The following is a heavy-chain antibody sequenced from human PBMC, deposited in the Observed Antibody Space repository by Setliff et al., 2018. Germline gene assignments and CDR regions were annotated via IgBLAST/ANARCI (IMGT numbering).Heavy chain of an antibody. CDR3: ARKGISALSGAFDM. CDR1: GGSISSYY. V-gene: IGHV4-4*07. D-gene: IGHD1-26*01. Sequence: PSETLSLTCTVSGGSISSYYWSWIRQPAGKGLEWIGRIYTSGSTNYNPSLKSRVTMSVDTSKNQFSLNLSSVTAADTAVYYCARKGISALSGAFDMWGQGTMVTVSS. CDR2: IYTSGST. J-gene: IGHJ3*02.